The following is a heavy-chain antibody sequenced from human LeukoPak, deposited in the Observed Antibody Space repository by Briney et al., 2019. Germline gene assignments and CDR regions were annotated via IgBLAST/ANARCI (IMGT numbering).Heavy chain of an antibody. CDR2: IYYSGST. Sequence: PSETLSLTCTVSGGSISSYYWSWIRQPPGKGLEWIGYIYYSGSTNYNPSLKSRVTISVDTSKNQFSRKLSSVTAADTAVYYCVAAGTNYYYYYMDVWGKGTTVTVSS. V-gene: IGHV4-59*01. D-gene: IGHD6-13*01. J-gene: IGHJ6*03. CDR3: VAAGTNYYYYYMDV. CDR1: GGSISSYY.